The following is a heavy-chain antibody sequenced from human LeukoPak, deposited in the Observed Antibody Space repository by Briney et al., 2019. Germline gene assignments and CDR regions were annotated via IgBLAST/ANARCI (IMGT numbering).Heavy chain of an antibody. D-gene: IGHD2-21*02. CDR3: AREAPCGSDCSYYPDY. Sequence: PGGFLRLSCAASGFSFSRYEMNWVRQAPEKELEWVSYITSSGSPIFYADSVKGRFTVSRDNAKNSLYLQMNSLRAEDTAVYYCAREAPCGSDCSYYPDYWGQGTLVTVSS. CDR2: ITSSGSPI. V-gene: IGHV3-48*03. CDR1: GFSFSRYE. J-gene: IGHJ4*02.